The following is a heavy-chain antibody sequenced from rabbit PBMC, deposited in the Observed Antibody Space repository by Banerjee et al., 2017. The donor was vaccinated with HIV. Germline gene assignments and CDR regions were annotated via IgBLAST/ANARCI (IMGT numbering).Heavy chain of an antibody. CDR3: ARGSGFDAHLVL. V-gene: IGHV1S45*01. D-gene: IGHD1-1*01. CDR1: GFTLSSYW. Sequence: QEQLEESGGDLVKPGASLTLTCTASGFTLSSYWMYWVRQTPGKGLEWIACIYAGSSGSTWYASWAKGRFTISKASSTTVTLQMTSLTAADTAPYFCARGSGFDAHLVLWGPGTLVTV. CDR2: IYAGSSGST. J-gene: IGHJ4*01.